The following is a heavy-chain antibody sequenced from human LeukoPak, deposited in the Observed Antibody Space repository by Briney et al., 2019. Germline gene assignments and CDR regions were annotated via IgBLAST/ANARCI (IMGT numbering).Heavy chain of an antibody. V-gene: IGHV1-69*04. CDR1: VGTFSSYA. CDR2: IIPIFGIA. CDR3: ARRVGSSPDYYYGMDV. J-gene: IGHJ6*02. D-gene: IGHD6-6*01. Sequence: GASVKVSCKASVGTFSSYAISWVRQAPGQGLEWMGRIIPIFGIANYAQKFQGRVTITADKSTSTAYMELSSLRSEDTAVYYCARRVGSSPDYYYGMDVWGQGTTVTVSS.